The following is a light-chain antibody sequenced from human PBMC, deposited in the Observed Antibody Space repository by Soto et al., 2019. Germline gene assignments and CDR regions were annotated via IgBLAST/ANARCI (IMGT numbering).Light chain of an antibody. Sequence: QSALTQPASVSGSPGQSITISCTGTSSDVGGYNYVSWYQQHPGKAPKLMIYEVSNRPSGVSNRFSGSKSGNTASLTISGLQDEEEADYYCSSYTSSITPYVFGTGTKLTVL. CDR1: SSDVGGYNY. J-gene: IGLJ1*01. CDR2: EVS. CDR3: SSYTSSITPYV. V-gene: IGLV2-14*01.